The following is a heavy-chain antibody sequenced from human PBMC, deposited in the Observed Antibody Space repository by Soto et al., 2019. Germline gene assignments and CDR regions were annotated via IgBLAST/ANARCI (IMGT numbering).Heavy chain of an antibody. V-gene: IGHV3-7*03. J-gene: IGHJ4*02. D-gene: IGHD3-9*01. Sequence: SLRLSCAASEFNISTYWMRWVRQAPGKGLEWVANIKQDGSEKDYVDSVKGRFTISRDNAKNSLYLPMTSLRAEDPAVYYCARETPYYDILTSYYRGWCANWGQGTRVTVAS. CDR3: ARETPYYDILTSYYRGWCAN. CDR1: EFNISTYW. CDR2: IKQDGSEK.